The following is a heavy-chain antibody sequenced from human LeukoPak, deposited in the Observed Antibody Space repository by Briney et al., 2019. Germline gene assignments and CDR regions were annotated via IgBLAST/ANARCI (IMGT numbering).Heavy chain of an antibody. CDR1: GGPFSSYY. J-gene: IGHJ4*02. CDR3: ARVWDSSGCLDY. CDR2: IYYSGST. D-gene: IGHD3-22*01. V-gene: IGHV4-59*12. Sequence: SETLSLTCSVSGGPFSSYYWSWIRQPPGKGLEWIGYIYYSGSTNYNPSLKSRVTISVDTSKNQFSLKLSSVTAADTAVYHCARVWDSSGCLDYWGQGTLVTVSS.